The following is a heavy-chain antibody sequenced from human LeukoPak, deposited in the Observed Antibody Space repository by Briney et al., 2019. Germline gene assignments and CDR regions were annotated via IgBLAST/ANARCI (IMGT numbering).Heavy chain of an antibody. CDR1: GFTFSSYW. V-gene: IGHV3-74*01. D-gene: IGHD3-10*01. CDR2: IASDGSST. Sequence: GGSLRLSCAASGFTFSSYWMNWVRQAPGKGLVWVSRIASDGSSTTYADSVKGRFTISRDNAKNTLYLEMNRLRAEDTAVYYCSMDLSGRDDYWGQGTLVTVSS. CDR3: SMDLSGRDDY. J-gene: IGHJ4*02.